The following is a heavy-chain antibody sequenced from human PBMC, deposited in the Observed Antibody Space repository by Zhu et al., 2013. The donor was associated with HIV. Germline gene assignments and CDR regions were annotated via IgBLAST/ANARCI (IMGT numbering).Heavy chain of an antibody. CDR3: ARTPYSGSYYFDS. J-gene: IGHJ4*02. CDR1: GYTPTSYG. CDR2: ISGYNGNT. V-gene: IGHV1-18*01. Sequence: QVQLVQSGAEVKKPGASVKVSCKASGYTPTSYGVTWVRQAPGQGLEWMGWISGYNGNTNSAQKLQDRVTMATDTSTSTAYMELRSLRSDDTAVYYCARTPYSGSYYFDSWGQGTLVTVSS. D-gene: IGHD1-26*01.